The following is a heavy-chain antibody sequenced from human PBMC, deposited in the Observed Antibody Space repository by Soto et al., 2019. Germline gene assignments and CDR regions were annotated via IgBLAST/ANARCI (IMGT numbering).Heavy chain of an antibody. J-gene: IGHJ6*02. CDR1: GFTFSSYW. D-gene: IGHD4-4*01. Sequence: PGGSLRLSFAASGFTFSSYWMSWVRQAPGKGLEWVANIKYDGSNKYYVDSVKGRFTISRDNSKNTLYLQMNSLRAEDTAVYYCARVTTLLGSFYGMDVWGQGTTVTVSS. CDR3: ARVTTLLGSFYGMDV. V-gene: IGHV3-7*04. CDR2: IKYDGSNK.